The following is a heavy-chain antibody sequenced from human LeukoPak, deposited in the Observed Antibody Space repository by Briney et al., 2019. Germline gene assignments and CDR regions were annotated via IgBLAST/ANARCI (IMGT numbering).Heavy chain of an antibody. V-gene: IGHV3-23*01. D-gene: IGHD2-15*01. Sequence: GGSLRLSCAASGFTFSNYAMSWVRQAPGKGLEWVSAITGSGGNTYYADSVKGRFTISRDNSKNTVFLQMNSLRAEDTAVYYCARVSAAVNYWGQGTLVTVSS. CDR3: ARVSAAVNY. CDR1: GFTFSNYA. J-gene: IGHJ4*02. CDR2: ITGSGGNT.